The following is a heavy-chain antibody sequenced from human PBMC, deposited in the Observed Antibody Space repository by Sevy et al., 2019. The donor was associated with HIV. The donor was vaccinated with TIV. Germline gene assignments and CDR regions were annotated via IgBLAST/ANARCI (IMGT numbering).Heavy chain of an antibody. CDR1: GFTFSDYY. D-gene: IGHD2-2*01. V-gene: IGHV3-11*01. J-gene: IGHJ4*02. CDR3: ARGGVLVPAALSYFDY. CDR2: ISSSGSTI. Sequence: GGSLRLSCAASGFTFSDYYMSWIRQAPGKGLEWVSYISSSGSTIYYADSVKGRFTISRDNAKNSLYLQMKSLRAEDTAVYYCARGGVLVPAALSYFDYWGQGTLVTVSS.